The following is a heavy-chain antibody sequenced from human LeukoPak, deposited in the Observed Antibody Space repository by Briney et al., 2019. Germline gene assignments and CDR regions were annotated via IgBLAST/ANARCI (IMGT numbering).Heavy chain of an antibody. D-gene: IGHD6-25*01. CDR1: GGSISSGGYY. Sequence: SQTLSLTCTVSGGSISSGGYYWSWIRQHPGKGLEWIGYIYYSGSTYYNPSLKSRVTISVDTSKNQFSLKLSSVTAADTAVYYCARGVRIPSGWFDPWGQGTLVTVPS. CDR3: ARGVRIPSGWFDP. CDR2: IYYSGST. V-gene: IGHV4-31*03. J-gene: IGHJ5*02.